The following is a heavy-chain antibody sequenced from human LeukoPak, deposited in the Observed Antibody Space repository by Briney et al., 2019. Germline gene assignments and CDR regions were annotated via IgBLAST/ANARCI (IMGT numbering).Heavy chain of an antibody. V-gene: IGHV3-33*01. CDR1: GFTFSSYG. CDR2: IWDDGSNK. CDR3: ARFDTGLDY. J-gene: IGHJ4*02. D-gene: IGHD2-8*02. Sequence: PGGSLRLSCAASGFTFSSYGMHWVRQAPGKGLEWVAVIWDDGSNKYYADSVKGRFTISRDNSKNTLYLQMSSLRAEDTAVYYCARFDTGLDYWGQGTLVTVSS.